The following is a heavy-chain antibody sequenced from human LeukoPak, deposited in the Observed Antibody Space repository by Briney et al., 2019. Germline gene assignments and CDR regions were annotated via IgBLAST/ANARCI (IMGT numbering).Heavy chain of an antibody. CDR2: ISGSGGST. V-gene: IGHV3-23*01. CDR3: ARGVISHFYGFDI. Sequence: GGSLRLSCAASGFTFSSYAMTWVRQAPGKGLEWVPTISGSGGSTYYADSVRGRFTISRDNSKNTLYLQLNSLRAEDTAVYYCARGVISHFYGFDIWGQGTMVTVSS. CDR1: GFTFSSYA. D-gene: IGHD3-10*01. J-gene: IGHJ3*02.